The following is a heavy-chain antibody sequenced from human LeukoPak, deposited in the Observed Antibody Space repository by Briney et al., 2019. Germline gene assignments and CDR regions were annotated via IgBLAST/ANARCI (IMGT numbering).Heavy chain of an antibody. Sequence: PSQTLSLTCAVSGGSISSGNYYWSWIRQHPGTGLEWIGYIYYSGSTNYNPSLKSRVTISVDTSKNQFSLKLSSVTAADTAVYYCARGQAAAGFYYYYYGMDVWGQGTTVTVSS. J-gene: IGHJ6*02. CDR2: IYYSGST. CDR1: GGSISSGNYY. V-gene: IGHV4-61*01. D-gene: IGHD6-13*01. CDR3: ARGQAAAGFYYYYYGMDV.